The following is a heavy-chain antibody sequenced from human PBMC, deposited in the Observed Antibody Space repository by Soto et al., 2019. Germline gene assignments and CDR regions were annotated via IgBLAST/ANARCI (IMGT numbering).Heavy chain of an antibody. J-gene: IGHJ4*02. CDR2: INPSGGNT. CDR1: GYTFISYY. Sequence: QVQLVQSGAEVKKPGASVKVSCKASGYTFISYYMHWVRQAPGQGLEWMGVINPSGGNTVYAQKFLGRVTMTRDTSTSTVYMELSSLRFEDTAVYYCARLATLYPPYYFDYWGQGTQVTVSS. D-gene: IGHD2-8*01. V-gene: IGHV1-46*01. CDR3: ARLATLYPPYYFDY.